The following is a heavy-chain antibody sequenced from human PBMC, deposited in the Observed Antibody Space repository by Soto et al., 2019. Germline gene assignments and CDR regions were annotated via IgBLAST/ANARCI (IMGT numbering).Heavy chain of an antibody. J-gene: IGHJ6*02. Sequence: VASVKVSCKXSGYTFTGYYMHWVRQAPGQGLEWMGWINPNSGGTNYAQKFQGWVTMTRDTSISTAYMELSRLRSDDTAVYYCARGGYCSSTSCYRDYYYYGMDVWGQGTTVTVSS. D-gene: IGHD2-2*01. CDR1: GYTFTGYY. CDR2: INPNSGGT. V-gene: IGHV1-2*04. CDR3: ARGGYCSSTSCYRDYYYYGMDV.